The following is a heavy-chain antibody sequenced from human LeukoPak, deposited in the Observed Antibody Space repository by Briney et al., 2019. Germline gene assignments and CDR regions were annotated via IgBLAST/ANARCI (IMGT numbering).Heavy chain of an antibody. V-gene: IGHV3-23*01. CDR2: ISNNSGIT. J-gene: IGHJ4*02. D-gene: IGHD5-24*01. CDR3: AKDRGFMATTPDY. CDR1: GFTFSNYG. Sequence: QTGGTLRLSCAASGFTFSNYGMSWVRQAPGKGLEWVSGISNNSGITYYADSVKGRFTISRDNSKNTLYLQMNSLRAEDTAVYYCAKDRGFMATTPDYWGQGTLVTVSS.